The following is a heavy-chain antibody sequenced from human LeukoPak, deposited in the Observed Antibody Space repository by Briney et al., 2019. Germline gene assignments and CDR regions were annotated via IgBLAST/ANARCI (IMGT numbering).Heavy chain of an antibody. CDR2: ISSNGATT. V-gene: IGHV3-64D*06. CDR1: GFTFNRFY. Sequence: GGSLRLSCSASGFTFNRFYLHWVRQAPGKGLEFVSHISSNGATTYYADSVKGRFTISRDNSKNTLYLQMSSLRAEDTAVYYCVKGEYSSSSSFCYWGQGTLVTVSS. CDR3: VKGEYSSSSSFCY. J-gene: IGHJ4*02. D-gene: IGHD6-6*01.